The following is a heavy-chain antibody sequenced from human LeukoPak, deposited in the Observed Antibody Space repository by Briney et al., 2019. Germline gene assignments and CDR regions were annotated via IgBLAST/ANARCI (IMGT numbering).Heavy chain of an antibody. CDR3: ARGGIHSPFDP. V-gene: IGHV4-38-2*02. Sequence: KPSETLSLTCTVSGYSISSGYYWGWIRQPPGKGLEWIGEINHSGSTNYNPSLKSRVTISVDTSKNQFSLKLSSVTAADTAVYYCARGGIHSPFDPWGQGTLVTVSS. D-gene: IGHD5-18*01. CDR1: GYSISSGYY. CDR2: INHSGST. J-gene: IGHJ5*02.